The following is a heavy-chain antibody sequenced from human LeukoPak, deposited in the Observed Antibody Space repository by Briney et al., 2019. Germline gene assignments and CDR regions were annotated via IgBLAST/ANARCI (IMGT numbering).Heavy chain of an antibody. V-gene: IGHV4-34*01. CDR3: ASGLYSGYVFDY. CDR1: GGSFSGYY. CDR2: INHSGST. J-gene: IGHJ4*02. Sequence: SETLSLTCAVYGGSFSGYYWSWIRQPPGKELEWIGEINHSGSTNYNPSLKSRVTISVDTSKNQFSLKLSSVTAADTAVYYCASGLYSGYVFDYWGQGTLVTVSS. D-gene: IGHD5-12*01.